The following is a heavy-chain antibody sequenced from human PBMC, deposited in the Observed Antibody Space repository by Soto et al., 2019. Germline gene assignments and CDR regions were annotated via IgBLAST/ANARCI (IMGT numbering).Heavy chain of an antibody. Sequence: ASVKVSCKASGYTFTSYYMHWVRQAPGQGLEWMGIINPSGGSTSYAQKFQGRVTMTRDTSTSTVYMELSSLRSEDTAVYYCARALFVRYDFWSGYTTDYWGQGTLVTVSS. D-gene: IGHD3-3*01. CDR2: INPSGGST. CDR1: GYTFTSYY. J-gene: IGHJ4*02. V-gene: IGHV1-46*01. CDR3: ARALFVRYDFWSGYTTDY.